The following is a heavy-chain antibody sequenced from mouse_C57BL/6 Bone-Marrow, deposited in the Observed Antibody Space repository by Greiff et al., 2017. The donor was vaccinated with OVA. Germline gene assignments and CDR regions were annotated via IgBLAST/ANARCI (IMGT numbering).Heavy chain of an antibody. V-gene: IGHV1-81*01. Sequence: QVQLKQSGAELARPGASVKLSCKASGYTFTSYGISWVKQRTGQGLEWIGEIYPRSGNTYYNEKFKGKATLTADKSSSTAYMELRSLTSEDSAVYFCARGGAQATPFAYWGQGTLVTVSA. CDR3: ARGGAQATPFAY. J-gene: IGHJ3*01. D-gene: IGHD3-2*02. CDR1: GYTFTSYG. CDR2: IYPRSGNT.